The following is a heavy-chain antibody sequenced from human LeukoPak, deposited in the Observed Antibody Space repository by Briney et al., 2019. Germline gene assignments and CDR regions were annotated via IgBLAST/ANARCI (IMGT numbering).Heavy chain of an antibody. J-gene: IGHJ4*02. D-gene: IGHD3-22*01. Sequence: PSETLSLTCAVYGGSFSGYYWSWIRQPPGKGLEWIGEINHTGSTNYNPSLKSRVTISVDTSKNQFSLKLSSVTAADTAVYYCARHMRDYYDSSGYYYSIDYWGQGTLVTVSS. CDR1: GGSFSGYY. CDR3: ARHMRDYYDSSGYYYSIDY. CDR2: INHTGST. V-gene: IGHV4-34*01.